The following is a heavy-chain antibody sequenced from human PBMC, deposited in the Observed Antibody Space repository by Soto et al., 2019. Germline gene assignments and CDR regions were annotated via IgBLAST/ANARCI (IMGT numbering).Heavy chain of an antibody. CDR3: AKDSGRGSADYHFDY. V-gene: IGHV4-61*01. J-gene: IGHJ4*02. CDR1: GGSVSSGSYY. CDR2: IYYSGST. Sequence: PSETLSLTCTVSGGSVSSGSYYWSWIRQPPGKGLEWIGYIYYSGSTNYNPSLKSRVTISVDTSKNQFSLKLSSVTAADTAVYYCAKDSGRGSADYHFDYWGQGTLVTVSS. D-gene: IGHD4-17*01.